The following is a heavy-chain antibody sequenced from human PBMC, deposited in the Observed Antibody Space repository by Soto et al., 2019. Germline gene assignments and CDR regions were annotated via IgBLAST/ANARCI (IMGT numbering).Heavy chain of an antibody. CDR3: ARGYYYDSSGSVAFDI. Sequence: SETLSLTCAVSGYSISSGYYWGWLRQPPGKGLEWIGSIYHSGSTYYNPSLKSRVTISVDTSKNQFSLKLSSVTAADTAVYYCARGYYYDSSGSVAFDIWGQGTMVTVSS. V-gene: IGHV4-38-2*01. CDR2: IYHSGST. J-gene: IGHJ3*02. CDR1: GYSISSGYY. D-gene: IGHD3-22*01.